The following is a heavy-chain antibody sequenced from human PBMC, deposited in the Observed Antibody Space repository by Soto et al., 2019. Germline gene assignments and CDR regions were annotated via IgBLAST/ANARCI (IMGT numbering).Heavy chain of an antibody. CDR3: TTDPNYDILTGYDDVKDY. Sequence: GGSLRLSCAASGFTFSNAWMSWVRQAPGKGLEWVGRIKPKTDGGTADYAAPGKGRFTISRDDSKNTLYLQMNSLKTEDTAVYYCTTDPNYDILTGYDDVKDYWGQGTLVNVSS. V-gene: IGHV3-15*01. CDR2: IKPKTDGGTA. J-gene: IGHJ4*02. CDR1: GFTFSNAW. D-gene: IGHD3-9*01.